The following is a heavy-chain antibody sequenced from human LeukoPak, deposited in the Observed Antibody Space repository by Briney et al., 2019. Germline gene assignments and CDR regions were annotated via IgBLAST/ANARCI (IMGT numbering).Heavy chain of an antibody. CDR2: ISYDGSNK. D-gene: IGHD2-21*01. Sequence: GGSLRLSCAASGFTFSSYAMHWVRQAPGKGLEWVAVISYDGSNKYYADSVKGRFTISRDNAKNSLYLQMNSLRAEDTAVYYCAREDVVGMDVWGQGTTVTVSS. CDR3: AREDVVGMDV. CDR1: GFTFSSYA. J-gene: IGHJ6*02. V-gene: IGHV3-30-3*01.